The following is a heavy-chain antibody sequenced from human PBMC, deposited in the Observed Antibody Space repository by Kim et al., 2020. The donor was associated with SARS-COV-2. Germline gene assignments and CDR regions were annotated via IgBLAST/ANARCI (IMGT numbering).Heavy chain of an antibody. CDR3: ARGLRFRYSSSWFLRGDWFDP. V-gene: IGHV4-34*01. Sequence: SETLSLTCAVYGGSFSGYYWSWIRQPPGKGLEWIGEINHSGSTNYNPSLKSRVTISVDTSKNQFSLKLSSVTAADTAVYYCARGLRFRYSSSWFLRGDWFDPWGQGTLVTVSS. CDR1: GGSFSGYY. J-gene: IGHJ5*02. D-gene: IGHD6-13*01. CDR2: INHSGST.